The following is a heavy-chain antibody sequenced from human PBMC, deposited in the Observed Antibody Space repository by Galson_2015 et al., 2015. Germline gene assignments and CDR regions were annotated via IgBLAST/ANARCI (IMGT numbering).Heavy chain of an antibody. CDR2: ISTSGTTM. J-gene: IGHJ2*01. Sequence: LRLSCAASGFTFRGYEMNWVRQAPGKGLEWVSYISTSGTTMYYADSVKGRFSISRDNAKNSLYLQMNSLRAEDTAVYYCARQGWAPMIAYFDLWGRGTLVTVSS. CDR3: ARQGWAPMIAYFDL. D-gene: IGHD3-22*01. CDR1: GFTFRGYE. V-gene: IGHV3-48*03.